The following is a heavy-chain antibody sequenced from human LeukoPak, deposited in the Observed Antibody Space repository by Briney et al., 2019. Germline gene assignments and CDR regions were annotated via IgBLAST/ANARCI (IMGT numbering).Heavy chain of an antibody. D-gene: IGHD3-22*01. CDR2: ITGSGGST. CDR1: GFTFSNYA. Sequence: GGSLRLSCAGSGFTFSNYAMSWVRQAPGKGLEWVSTITGSGGSTYYADSVEGRFTISRDNSKNTLYLQMNSLRAEDTAVYYCARGEAYYDSSGTFDYWGQGTLVTVSS. V-gene: IGHV3-23*01. J-gene: IGHJ4*02. CDR3: ARGEAYYDSSGTFDY.